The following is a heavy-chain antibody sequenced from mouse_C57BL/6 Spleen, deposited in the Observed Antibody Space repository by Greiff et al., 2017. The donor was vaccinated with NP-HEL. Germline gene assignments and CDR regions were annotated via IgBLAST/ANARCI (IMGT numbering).Heavy chain of an antibody. J-gene: IGHJ1*01. CDR2: ISSGGSYT. D-gene: IGHD6-1*01. CDR1: GFTFSSYG. V-gene: IGHV5-6*01. CDR3: ARRKDLLQWNRAVSNPWKNQTPHLQWIAREESQSFPNV. Sequence: EVQGVESGGDLVKPGGSLKLSCAASGFTFSSYGMSWVRQTPDKRLEWVATISSGGSYTYYPDSVKGRFTISRDNAKNTLYLQMSSLQSEDTAMYYCARRKDLLQWNRAVSNPWKNQTPHLQWIAREESQSFPNV.